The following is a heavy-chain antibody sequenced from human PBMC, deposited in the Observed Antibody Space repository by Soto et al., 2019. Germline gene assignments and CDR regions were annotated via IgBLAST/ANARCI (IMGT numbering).Heavy chain of an antibody. Sequence: QSGGSLRLCCAASGFTFSNFEMHWVRQAPGKGLEWVSYINTAGSTKYYAESVKGLFTISRDNARNSLFLQMNSLRAEDTAVYYCARAECSSPDCLTAYYSYGLDVWGQGSTVTVSS. V-gene: IGHV3-48*03. CDR2: INTAGSTK. D-gene: IGHD3-9*01. J-gene: IGHJ6*02. CDR3: ARAECSSPDCLTAYYSYGLDV. CDR1: GFTFSNFE.